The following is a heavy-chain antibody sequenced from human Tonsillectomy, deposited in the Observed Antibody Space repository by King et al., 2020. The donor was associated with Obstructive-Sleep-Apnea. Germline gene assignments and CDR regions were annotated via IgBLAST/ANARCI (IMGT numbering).Heavy chain of an antibody. J-gene: IGHJ4*02. V-gene: IGHV3-30*14. CDR1: GFTFSNFE. Sequence: VQLVESGGDVVRPGTSLTLSCIASGFTFSNFEIHWVREAPGKGLEWVTLVSTDGRRQYYADSVKGRFTISRDNSKNTVYLQMNNLSPDDTAMYYCARDFDYWGQGTLVTVSP. CDR3: ARDFDY. CDR2: VSTDGRRQ.